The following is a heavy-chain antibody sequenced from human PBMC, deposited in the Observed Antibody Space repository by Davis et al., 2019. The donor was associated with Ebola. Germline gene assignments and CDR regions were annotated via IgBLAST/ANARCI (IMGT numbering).Heavy chain of an antibody. CDR2: VTGYNDKT. CDR1: GYIFTRGA. J-gene: IGHJ4*02. CDR3: VSDDRYSRGNQNY. Sequence: ASVKVSCKAPGYIFTRGALNWVRQAPGQGLEWMGWVTGYNDKTNYAHKFQGRVTLTIDTSASTAYMELTSLVLDDTAVYYCVSDDRYSRGNQNYWGQGTLVTVSS. V-gene: IGHV1-18*04. D-gene: IGHD3-16*02.